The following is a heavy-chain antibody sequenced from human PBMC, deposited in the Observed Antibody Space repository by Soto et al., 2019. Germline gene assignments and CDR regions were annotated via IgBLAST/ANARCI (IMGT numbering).Heavy chain of an antibody. D-gene: IGHD5-12*01. CDR3: ARDPGYSGHDGRFEA. J-gene: IGHJ5*02. CDR1: GFTLSNYR. Sequence: VQLMESGGGLVQPGGSLRLSCTASGFTLSNYRMHWVRQAPGKGLMWVSRIYSAGSTTNYADSVKGRFTISRDNAKNTMYLQMNSLRAEDTATYYCARDPGYSGHDGRFEAWGQGVLVTGSS. CDR2: IYSAGSTT. V-gene: IGHV3-74*01.